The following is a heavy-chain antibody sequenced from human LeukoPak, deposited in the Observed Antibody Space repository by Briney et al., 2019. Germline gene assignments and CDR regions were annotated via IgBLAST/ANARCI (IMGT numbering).Heavy chain of an antibody. CDR2: IYSGGST. V-gene: IGHV3-53*01. CDR1: GFTVSSNY. D-gene: IGHD3-16*01. J-gene: IGHJ5*02. Sequence: GGSLRLSCAASGFTVSSNYMSWVRQPPGKGLEWVSIIYSGGSTFYADSVKGRFTISRDNSKNTLYLQMNSLRAEDTAVYYCARDRRETMITFGGVMTAGWFDPWGQGTLVTVSS. CDR3: ARDRRETMITFGGVMTAGWFDP.